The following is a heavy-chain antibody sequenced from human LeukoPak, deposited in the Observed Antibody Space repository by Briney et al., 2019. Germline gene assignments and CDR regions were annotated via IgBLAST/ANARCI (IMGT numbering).Heavy chain of an antibody. CDR1: GYTFTGYY. D-gene: IGHD3-10*01. V-gene: IGHV1-69*04. Sequence: SVKVSCKASGYTFTGYYMHWVRQAPGQGLEWMGRIIPILGIANYAQKFQGRVTITADKSTSTAYMELSSLRSEDTAVYYCAREYGSGSYYPYNWFDPWGQGTLVTVSS. J-gene: IGHJ5*02. CDR3: AREYGSGSYYPYNWFDP. CDR2: IIPILGIA.